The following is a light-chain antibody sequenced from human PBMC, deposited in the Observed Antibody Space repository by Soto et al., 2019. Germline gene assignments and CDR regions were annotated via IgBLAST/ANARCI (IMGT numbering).Light chain of an antibody. CDR3: QQYGSSPIT. J-gene: IGKJ5*01. V-gene: IGKV3D-20*01. CDR1: QSVRSNY. Sequence: EVVMTQSPATLSVSPGDRASLSCRASQSVRSNYLAWYQQKPGLAPRLLIYDASSRATGIPDRFSGSGSGTDFTLTISRLEPEDFAVYYCQQYGSSPITFGQGTRLE. CDR2: DAS.